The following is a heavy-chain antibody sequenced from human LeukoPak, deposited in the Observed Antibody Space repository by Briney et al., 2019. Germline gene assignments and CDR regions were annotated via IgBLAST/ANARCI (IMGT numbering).Heavy chain of an antibody. D-gene: IGHD4-17*01. Sequence: SETLSLTCTVSGYSISSGYYWGWIRPPPGKGLEWIGSIYHSGSTYYNPSLKSRVTISVDTSKNQFSLKLSSVTAADTAVYYCARAKQGCGDKRYYFDYWGQGTLVTVSS. CDR2: IYHSGST. V-gene: IGHV4-38-2*02. CDR3: ARAKQGCGDKRYYFDY. J-gene: IGHJ4*02. CDR1: GYSISSGYY.